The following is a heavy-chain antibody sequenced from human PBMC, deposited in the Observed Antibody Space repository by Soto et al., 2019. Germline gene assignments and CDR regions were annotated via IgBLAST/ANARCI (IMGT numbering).Heavy chain of an antibody. V-gene: IGHV4-31*03. CDR3: ARERWLQLIPGAFDI. CDR2: IYYSGST. J-gene: IGHJ3*02. Sequence: QVQLQESGPGLVKPSQTLSLTCTVSGGSISSGGYYWSWIRQHPGKGLEWIGYIYYSGSTYYNPSLKSRVTISVDTSKNQFSLKLSSVTAADTAVYYYARERWLQLIPGAFDIWGQGTMVTVSS. D-gene: IGHD5-12*01. CDR1: GGSISSGGYY.